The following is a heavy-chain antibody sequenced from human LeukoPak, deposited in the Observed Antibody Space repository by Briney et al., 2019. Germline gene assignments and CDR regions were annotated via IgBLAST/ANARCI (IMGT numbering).Heavy chain of an antibody. J-gene: IGHJ5*02. D-gene: IGHD2-2*01. Sequence: ASVTVSFTASGYTFTVYYIHWVRQAPGQGLEWMGWINPNSGDTHSVQKFQGRVTITRDTSITTAYMDLNSLISDDTAVYYCARVQYQLLFEGNWFDPWGQGTLVTVSS. CDR3: ARVQYQLLFEGNWFDP. CDR1: GYTFTVYY. V-gene: IGHV1-2*02. CDR2: INPNSGDT.